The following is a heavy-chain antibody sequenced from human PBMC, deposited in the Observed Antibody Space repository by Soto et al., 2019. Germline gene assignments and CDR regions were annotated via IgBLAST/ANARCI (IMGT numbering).Heavy chain of an antibody. CDR3: ARVTAYSSGWYGRFNP. D-gene: IGHD6-19*01. CDR1: GGTFSCYA. CDR2: IIPIFGTA. Sequence: ASVKVSCKASGGTFSCYAISWVRQAPLRGPEWMGGIIPIFGTANYAQKFQGRVTITAGESTSKAYMELSSMRSEDAAVYYCARVTAYSSGWYGRFNPWAQGTLVAVSS. V-gene: IGHV1-69*13. J-gene: IGHJ5*02.